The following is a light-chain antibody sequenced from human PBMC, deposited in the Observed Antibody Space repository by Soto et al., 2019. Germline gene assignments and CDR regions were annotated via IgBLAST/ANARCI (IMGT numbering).Light chain of an antibody. CDR2: AAS. J-gene: IGKJ2*02. CDR3: QQSYSTPRT. V-gene: IGKV1-39*01. Sequence: DLQMTQSPSSLSASVGDRVTITCRASQSISTYLNWYQQKVGKAPKLLIYAASSLQRGVPSRFSGSGSGTDITLTISSLQPEDFATYYCQQSYSTPRTFGQGTKLEIK. CDR1: QSISTY.